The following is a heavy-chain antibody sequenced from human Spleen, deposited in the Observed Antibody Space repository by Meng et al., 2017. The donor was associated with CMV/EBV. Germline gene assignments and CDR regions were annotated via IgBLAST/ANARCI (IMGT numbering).Heavy chain of an antibody. D-gene: IGHD2-2*01. J-gene: IGHJ4*02. V-gene: IGHV1-2*02. CDR2: INPNSGGT. CDR3: ARVPVVVPAADYFDY. CDR1: GYTFTGYY. Sequence: ASVKVSCKASGYTFTGYYMHWVRQAPGQGLEWMGWINPNSGGTNYAQKFQGRVTMTRDTSISTAYMELSRLRSDDTAVYYCARVPVVVPAADYFDYWGQGTLVTVSS.